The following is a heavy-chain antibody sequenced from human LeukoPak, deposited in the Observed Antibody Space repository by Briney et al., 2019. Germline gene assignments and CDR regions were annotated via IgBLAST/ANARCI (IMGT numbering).Heavy chain of an antibody. V-gene: IGHV1-2*02. Sequence: GASVKVSCKASGYTFGDYYVYWVRQAPGQGLEWMGGLNPLTGATKYAQKFQARVTMTRDTSKQTAYMELTSLRSDDTALYFCARDHRLGRTGYDMPADWGQGTLVTVSS. CDR3: ARDHRLGRTGYDMPAD. CDR1: GYTFGDYY. J-gene: IGHJ4*02. D-gene: IGHD5-12*01. CDR2: LNPLTGAT.